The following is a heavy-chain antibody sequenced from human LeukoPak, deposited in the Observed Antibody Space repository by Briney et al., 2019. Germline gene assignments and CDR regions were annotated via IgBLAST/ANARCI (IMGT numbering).Heavy chain of an antibody. V-gene: IGHV1-69*13. D-gene: IGHD5-18*01. CDR3: ARIGLWYAFDI. CDR2: IIPIFATP. CDR1: GDTFSSYA. Sequence: GASVKVSCKASGDTFSSYAISWVRQAPGQALEWMGGIIPIFATPNYAQKFQGRVTITADESTSTAYVELRSLRSEDTAVYSCARIGLWYAFDIWGQGTMVTVSS. J-gene: IGHJ3*02.